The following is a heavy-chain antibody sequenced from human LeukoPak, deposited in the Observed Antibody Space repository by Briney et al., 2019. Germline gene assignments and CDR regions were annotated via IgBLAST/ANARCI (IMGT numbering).Heavy chain of an antibody. Sequence: SETLSLTCAVYGGSFSGYYWSWIRQPPGKGLEWIGEINYSGSTNYNPSLKSRVTISVDTSKNQFSLKVTSVTAADTAVYYCARAPSLAAGTHYFDYWGQGTLVTVSS. CDR3: ARAPSLAAGTHYFDY. CDR1: GGSFSGYY. CDR2: INYSGST. V-gene: IGHV4-34*01. J-gene: IGHJ4*02. D-gene: IGHD6-13*01.